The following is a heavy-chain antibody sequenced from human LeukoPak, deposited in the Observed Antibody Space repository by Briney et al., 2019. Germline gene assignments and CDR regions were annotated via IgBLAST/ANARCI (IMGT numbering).Heavy chain of an antibody. D-gene: IGHD3-9*01. J-gene: IGHJ4*02. CDR2: ISAYNGNT. V-gene: IGHV1-18*01. CDR3: AGSRQGDYDILTGYTN. Sequence: ASVKVSCKASGYTFTSYGISWARQAPGQGLEWMGWISAYNGNTKYAQKLQDRVTMTTDTSTNTAYMELRSLRSDDTAVYYCAGSRQGDYDILTGYTNWGQGTLVTVSS. CDR1: GYTFTSYG.